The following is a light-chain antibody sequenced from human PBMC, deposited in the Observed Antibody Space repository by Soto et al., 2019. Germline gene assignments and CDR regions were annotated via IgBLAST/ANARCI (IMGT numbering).Light chain of an antibody. J-gene: IGKJ2*01. CDR1: QSVTGSY. CDR2: DAS. Sequence: EIVLTQSPGTLSLSPGERATLSCRASQSVTGSYLAWYQQKPGQSPRLLIYDASSRATGIPDRFSGSGSGTDFTLTISRLEPEDFAVYYCQQYSSSSMYTFGQGTKLEIK. CDR3: QQYSSSSMYT. V-gene: IGKV3-20*01.